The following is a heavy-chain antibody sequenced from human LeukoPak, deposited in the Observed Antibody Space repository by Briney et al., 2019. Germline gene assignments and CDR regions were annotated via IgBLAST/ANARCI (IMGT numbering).Heavy chain of an antibody. Sequence: NSGGSLRLSCAASGFTFSSYGMHWVRQAPGKGLEWIGNIYYRGNTYFNPSLKSRVIISVDTSKNQFSLKLTSVTAADTAVYYCARAHRLVLHYFDSWGQGTLVTVSS. J-gene: IGHJ4*02. D-gene: IGHD2-15*01. CDR1: GFTFSSYG. CDR3: ARAHRLVLHYFDS. CDR2: IYYRGNT. V-gene: IGHV4-39*07.